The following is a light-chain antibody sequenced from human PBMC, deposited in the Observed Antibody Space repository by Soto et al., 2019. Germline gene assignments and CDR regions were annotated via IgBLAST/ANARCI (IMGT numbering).Light chain of an antibody. CDR1: QSVSSN. CDR2: GAS. V-gene: IGKV3-15*01. Sequence: EIVMTQSRATLSVSPGERATLSCRASQSVSSNLAWYQQKPGQAPRLLIYGASTSATAIPARFSGSGSGTEFTLTISSLQSEDFAVYYCQQYNNWASTFGQGTKVEIK. J-gene: IGKJ1*01. CDR3: QQYNNWAST.